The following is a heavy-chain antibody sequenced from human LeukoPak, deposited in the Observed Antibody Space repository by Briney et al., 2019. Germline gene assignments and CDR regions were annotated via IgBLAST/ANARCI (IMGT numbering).Heavy chain of an antibody. CDR2: VHYSLPS. V-gene: IGHV4-59*11. CDR1: GVAINGHS. J-gene: IGHJ4*02. D-gene: IGHD5-24*01. Sequence: TLSLSSRLSGVAINGHSRSWRRQSPEKRQGWIGNVHYSLPSNFSRSLKSRVTISMDTSRSQFSLKLGTVTAADTAVYYCACYNFVGRTFDCWGQGTLVTVSS. CDR3: ACYNFVGRTFDC.